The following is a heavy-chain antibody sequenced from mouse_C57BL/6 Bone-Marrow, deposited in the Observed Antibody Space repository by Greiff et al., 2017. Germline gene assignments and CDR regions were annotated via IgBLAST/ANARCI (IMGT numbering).Heavy chain of an antibody. CDR1: GYSFTGYY. Sequence: VQLQQSGPELVKPGASVKISCKASGYSFTGYYMNWVKQSPEKSLEWIGEINPSTGGTTYNQKFKAKATLTVDTSSSTAYMQLKSLTSEDSAVYYCARWGYWGQGTTLTVSS. V-gene: IGHV1-42*01. CDR3: ARWGY. J-gene: IGHJ2*01. CDR2: INPSTGGT.